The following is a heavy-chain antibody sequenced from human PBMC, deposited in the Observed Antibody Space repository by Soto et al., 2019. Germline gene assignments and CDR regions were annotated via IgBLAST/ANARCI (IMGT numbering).Heavy chain of an antibody. D-gene: IGHD1-1*01. V-gene: IGHV3-74*01. CDR2: INTDGSNT. Sequence: EVQLVEYGGGLVQPGGSLRLSCAASGFTFSSYWMHWVRQAPGKGLVWVSHINTDGSNTNYADPVKGRFTISRDNAKNTLYLEMNSLRVEDTAVYYCVRGGETGKRQVGWFDPWGQGTLVTVSS. CDR3: VRGGETGKRQVGWFDP. CDR1: GFTFSSYW. J-gene: IGHJ5*02.